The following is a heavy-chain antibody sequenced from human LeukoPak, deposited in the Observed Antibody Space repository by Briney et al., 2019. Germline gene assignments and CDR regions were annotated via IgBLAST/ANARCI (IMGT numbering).Heavy chain of an antibody. V-gene: IGHV3-53*01. D-gene: IGHD5-18*01. J-gene: IGHJ4*02. Sequence: GGSLRLSCAASGFTVSSNYMSWVRQAPGKGLEWVSVIYSDGRIHYADSVKGRFTISRDDSKNTLYLQMNSLRAADTAVYYCARESGYSYGLAGFFDYWGQGTLVTVSS. CDR2: IYSDGRI. CDR3: ARESGYSYGLAGFFDY. CDR1: GFTVSSNY.